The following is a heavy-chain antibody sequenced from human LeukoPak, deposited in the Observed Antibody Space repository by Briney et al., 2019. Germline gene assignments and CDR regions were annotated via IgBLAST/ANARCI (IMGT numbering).Heavy chain of an antibody. J-gene: IGHJ4*02. CDR2: ISGSGGST. CDR1: GFTFSSYA. CDR3: AKRAGYNSNYFDY. Sequence: PGGALRLSCAASGFTFSSYAMSWVRQAPGTGLGWVSAISGSGGSTYYADSAKGRFTISRDNSRNTLYLQMNSLRAEDTAVYYCAKRAGYNSNYFDYWGQGTLVTVSS. D-gene: IGHD5-24*01. V-gene: IGHV3-23*01.